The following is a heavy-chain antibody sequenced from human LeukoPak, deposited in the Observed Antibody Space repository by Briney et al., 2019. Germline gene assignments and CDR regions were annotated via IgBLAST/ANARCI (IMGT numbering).Heavy chain of an antibody. CDR1: GYSFTSYW. CDR2: IDPSDSYT. Sequence: GESLKISCKGSGYSFTSYWISWVRQMPGKGLEWMGRIDPSDSYTDYSPSFQGRVTISADTSINTAYLEWSSLKASDTAMFYCARHSWNDLNYDYWGQGTLVTV. V-gene: IGHV5-10-1*01. CDR3: ARHSWNDLNYDY. D-gene: IGHD1-1*01. J-gene: IGHJ4*02.